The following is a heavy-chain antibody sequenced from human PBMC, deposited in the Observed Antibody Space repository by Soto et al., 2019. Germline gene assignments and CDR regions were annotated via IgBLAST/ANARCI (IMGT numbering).Heavy chain of an antibody. Sequence: SVKVSCKASGITFTSSAVQWVRQARGQRLEWIGWIVVGSGNTNYAQKFQERVTITRDMPTSTAYMELSSLRSEDTAVYYCAARAADSSGYYYYGMDVWGQGTTVTVSS. D-gene: IGHD3-22*01. V-gene: IGHV1-58*01. CDR1: GITFTSSA. CDR2: IVVGSGNT. CDR3: AARAADSSGYYYYGMDV. J-gene: IGHJ6*02.